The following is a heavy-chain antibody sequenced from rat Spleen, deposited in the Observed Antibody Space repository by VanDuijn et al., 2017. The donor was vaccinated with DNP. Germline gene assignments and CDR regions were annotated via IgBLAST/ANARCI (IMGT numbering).Heavy chain of an antibody. CDR3: TRDPNWYYFDY. Sequence: QVQLKESGPGLVQPSQTLSLTCSVSGFSLISSGISWVRQPPGKGLEWIAAISSGGGTYYNSVLKSRLSINRDTSKTQVVLKMNSLQTEDTAIYFCTRDPNWYYFDYWGQGVKVTVSA. J-gene: IGHJ2*01. CDR2: ISSGGGT. D-gene: IGHD5-1*01. V-gene: IGHV2S12*01. CDR1: GFSLISSG.